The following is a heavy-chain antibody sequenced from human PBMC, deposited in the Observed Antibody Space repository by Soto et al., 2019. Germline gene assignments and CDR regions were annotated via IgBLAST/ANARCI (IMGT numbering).Heavy chain of an antibody. D-gene: IGHD6-19*01. CDR3: ARDYVSVAGTIDAFDI. V-gene: IGHV3-21*01. CDR1: GFSFSNYW. J-gene: IGHJ3*02. CDR2: ISSSSSYI. Sequence: GGSLRLSCAASGFSFSNYWMHWVRQAPGKGLEWVSSISSSSSYIYYADSVKGRFTISRDNAKNSLYLQMNSLRAEDTAVYYCARDYVSVAGTIDAFDIWGQGTMVTVSS.